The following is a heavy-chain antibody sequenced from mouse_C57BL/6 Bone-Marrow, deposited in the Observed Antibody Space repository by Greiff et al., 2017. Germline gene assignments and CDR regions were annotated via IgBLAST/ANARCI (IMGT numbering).Heavy chain of an antibody. CDR3: ARRWIYDGYCLDY. CDR2: IHHNSGST. CDR1: GYTFTSYW. Sequence: VQLQQSGAELVKPGASVKLSCKASGYTFTSYWMHWVKQRPGQGLEWIGMIHHNSGSTNYNEKFKSKATLTVDKSSSTAYMQLSSLTSEDSAVYYCARRWIYDGYCLDYWGQGTTLTVSS. J-gene: IGHJ2*01. V-gene: IGHV1-64*01. D-gene: IGHD2-3*01.